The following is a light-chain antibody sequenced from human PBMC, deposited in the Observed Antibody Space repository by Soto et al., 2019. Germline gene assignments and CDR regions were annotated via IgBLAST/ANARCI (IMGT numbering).Light chain of an antibody. J-gene: IGKJ1*01. CDR1: QSLLHSDGKTY. CDR3: QQYNNWPQT. Sequence: DVVMTQPPLSLSVTPGQPASISCKSSQSLLHSDGKTYLYWYLQKPGQPPKLLIYWASTRESGVPDRFSGSGSGTEFTLTISSLQSEDFAEYHCQQYNNWPQTFGQGTKVDI. CDR2: WAS. V-gene: IGKV2D-29*01.